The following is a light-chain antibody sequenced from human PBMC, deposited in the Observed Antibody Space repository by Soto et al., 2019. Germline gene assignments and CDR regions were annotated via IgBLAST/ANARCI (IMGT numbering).Light chain of an antibody. CDR1: SSNIGNNY. J-gene: IGLJ2*01. CDR2: DNN. Sequence: QTVLTQPPSVSAAPGQRVTISCSGSSSNIGNNYVSWYQHLPGTAPKVLIYDNNKRPSGIPDRFSGSKSGTSATLGITGLQTGDEAVYYCGTWDSSLAAVVLGGGTKLTVL. V-gene: IGLV1-51*01. CDR3: GTWDSSLAAVV.